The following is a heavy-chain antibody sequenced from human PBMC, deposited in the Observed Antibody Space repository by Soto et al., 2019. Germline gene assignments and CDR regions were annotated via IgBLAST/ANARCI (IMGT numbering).Heavy chain of an antibody. CDR3: ARLTRPATIRSEHMDV. J-gene: IGHJ6*02. D-gene: IGHD2-2*01. V-gene: IGHV1-69*02. Sequence: QVQLVQSGAEVKKPGSSVKVSCKASGVTFSSYTVSWVRQAPGQGLEWMGRIIPILGIANYAQKFQGRVTITADKSTSIAYMELSILRSEDTAVYYCARLTRPATIRSEHMDVWGQGTTVTVSS. CDR1: GVTFSSYT. CDR2: IIPILGIA.